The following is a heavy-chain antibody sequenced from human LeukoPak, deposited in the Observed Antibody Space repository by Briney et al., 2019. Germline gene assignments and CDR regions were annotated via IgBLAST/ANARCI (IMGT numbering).Heavy chain of an antibody. CDR2: IKQGGREE. CDR3: ATYTHWVAGDV. J-gene: IGHJ6*02. V-gene: IGHV3-7*01. Sequence: LPGGSLRLSCVASEFIFSDYWMSWVRQAPGKGLEWVANIKQGGREEKYVGSVKGRFAISRDNARNSLYLQMGSLRAEDTAVYYCATYTHWVAGDVWGQGTTVTVSS. CDR1: EFIFSDYW. D-gene: IGHD3-16*01.